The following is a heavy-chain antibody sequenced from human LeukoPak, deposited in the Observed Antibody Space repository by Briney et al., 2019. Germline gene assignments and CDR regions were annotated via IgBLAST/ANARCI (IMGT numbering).Heavy chain of an antibody. Sequence: GGSLRLSCAASGFTFSSYAMHWVRQAPGKGLEWVAVVSYDGSFKYYADSVKGRFTISRDNSKNTLYLQMNSLRAEDTAVYYCAREGYNWNDGVLYYYYYGMDVWGKGTTVTVSS. CDR2: VSYDGSFK. V-gene: IGHV3-30*04. J-gene: IGHJ6*04. CDR1: GFTFSSYA. CDR3: AREGYNWNDGVLYYYYYGMDV. D-gene: IGHD1-1*01.